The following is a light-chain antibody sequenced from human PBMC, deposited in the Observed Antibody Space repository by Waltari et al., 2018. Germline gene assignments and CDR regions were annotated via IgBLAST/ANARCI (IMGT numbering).Light chain of an antibody. CDR3: QQYYVWPPIT. CDR1: QSVRTN. J-gene: IGKJ4*01. Sequence: VLLTQSPASLSVSPGATVILSCRTSQSVRTNLVWYQQKAGPAPRTLIYGASTRASGVPSRFSGSGSETDFTLIISSLQSEDAAVYFCQQYYVWPPITFGGGTKLEI. V-gene: IGKV3-15*01. CDR2: GAS.